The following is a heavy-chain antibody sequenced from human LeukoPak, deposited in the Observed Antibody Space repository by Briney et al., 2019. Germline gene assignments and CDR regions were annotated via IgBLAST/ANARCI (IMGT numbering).Heavy chain of an antibody. CDR2: ISGSGGST. V-gene: IGHV3-23*01. CDR1: GFTFSSYG. CDR3: AKDGDGYNYRNFFDY. D-gene: IGHD5-24*01. Sequence: GGSLRLACAASGFTFSSYGMSWVRQAPGKGLEWVSAISGSGGSTYYADSVKGRFTISRDNSKNTLYLQMNSLRAEDTAVYYCAKDGDGYNYRNFFDYWGQGTLVTVSS. J-gene: IGHJ4*02.